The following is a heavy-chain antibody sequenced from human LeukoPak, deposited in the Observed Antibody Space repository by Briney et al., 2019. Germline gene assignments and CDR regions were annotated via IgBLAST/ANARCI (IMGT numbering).Heavy chain of an antibody. D-gene: IGHD3-3*01. CDR3: ARVRPPPFITIFGVVRIYGMDV. V-gene: IGHV4-59*01. CDR1: GGSISSYY. CDR2: IYYSGST. Sequence: PSETLSLTCTVSGGSISSYYWSWLRQPPGKGLEWIGYIYYSGSTNYNPSLKSRVTISVDTSKNQFSLKLSSVTAADTAVYYCARVRPPPFITIFGVVRIYGMDVWGQGTTVTVSS. J-gene: IGHJ6*02.